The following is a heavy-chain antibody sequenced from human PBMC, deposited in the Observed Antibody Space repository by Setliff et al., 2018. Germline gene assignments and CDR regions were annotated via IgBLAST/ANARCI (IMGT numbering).Heavy chain of an antibody. D-gene: IGHD2-2*01. J-gene: IGHJ4*02. Sequence: GGSLRLSCAASGFTFSTYAMSWVRQAPGKGLECVSATSGSGDKTYYADSVKGRFTISRDNSKNTLYLQMNSLRAEDTAIYSCAKFSSVPGSRFFDYWGQGALVTVSS. V-gene: IGHV3-23*01. CDR3: AKFSSVPGSRFFDY. CDR1: GFTFSTYA. CDR2: TSGSGDKT.